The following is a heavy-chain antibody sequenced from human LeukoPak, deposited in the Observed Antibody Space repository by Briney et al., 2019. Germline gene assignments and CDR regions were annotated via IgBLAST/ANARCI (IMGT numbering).Heavy chain of an antibody. Sequence: GGSLRLSCAASGFTFSSYGMHWVRQAPGKGLEWVAVISSDGYNKYYADSVKGRFTISRDNSKNTLYLQMNSLRPEDTAVYYCARPYSSGWYCGYWGQGTLVTVSS. CDR1: GFTFSSYG. D-gene: IGHD6-19*01. J-gene: IGHJ4*02. CDR2: ISSDGYNK. V-gene: IGHV3-30*03. CDR3: ARPYSSGWYCGY.